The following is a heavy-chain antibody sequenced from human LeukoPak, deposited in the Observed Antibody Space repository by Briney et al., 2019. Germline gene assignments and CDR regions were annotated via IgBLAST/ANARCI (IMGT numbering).Heavy chain of an antibody. CDR2: ISAYNGNT. CDR1: GYTFTSYG. D-gene: IGHD3-9*01. CDR3: ARVEGRGYDILTGYYKFDY. V-gene: IGHV1-18*01. J-gene: IGHJ4*02. Sequence: GASVKVSCKASGYTFTSYGISWVRQAPGQGLEWMGWISAYNGNTNYAQKLQGRVTMTTDTSTSTAYMELRSLRSDDTAVYYCARVEGRGYDILTGYYKFDYWGQGTLVTVSS.